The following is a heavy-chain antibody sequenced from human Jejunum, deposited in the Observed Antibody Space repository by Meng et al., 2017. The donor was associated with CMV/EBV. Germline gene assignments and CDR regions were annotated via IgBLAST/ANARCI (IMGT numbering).Heavy chain of an antibody. J-gene: IGHJ6*02. D-gene: IGHD1-1*01. V-gene: IGHV3-33*06. CDR1: FTFISFG. CDR2: IWYDGTSK. Sequence: FTFISFGMHWVRQAPGKGLEWVAVIWYDGTSKYYLDSVEGRFTISRDNSKNTLYLQMNSLRAEDTAVYYCAKDKRTYSYSYGMDVWGQGTTVTVSS. CDR3: AKDKRTYSYSYGMDV.